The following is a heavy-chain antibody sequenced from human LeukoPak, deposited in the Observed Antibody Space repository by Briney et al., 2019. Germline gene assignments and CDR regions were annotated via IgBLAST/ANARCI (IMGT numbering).Heavy chain of an antibody. CDR2: IYYSGST. CDR1: GGSVSSSSYY. J-gene: IGHJ6*03. Sequence: PSETLSLTCTVSGGSVSSSSYYWGWIRQPPGKGLEWIGSIYYSGSTYYNPSLESRVTISVDTSKNQLSLKLSSVTAADTAVYYCARQGSGSPGISYYYYYMDVWAKGTTVTISS. V-gene: IGHV4-39*01. D-gene: IGHD3-10*01. CDR3: ARQGSGSPGISYYYYYMDV.